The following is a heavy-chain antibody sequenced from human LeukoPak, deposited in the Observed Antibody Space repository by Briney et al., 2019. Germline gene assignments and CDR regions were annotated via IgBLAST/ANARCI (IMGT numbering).Heavy chain of an antibody. V-gene: IGHV3-21*01. Sequence: PGGSLRLSCVASGFTFSSDSMNWVRQAPGKGLEWVSSISSSSSYKYYTDSVKGRFTISRDNAKNSLYLQMNSLRAEDTAVYYCARSAAGTYYFDYWGQGTLVTVSS. CDR3: ARSAAGTYYFDY. J-gene: IGHJ4*02. CDR1: GFTFSSDS. D-gene: IGHD1-1*01. CDR2: ISSSSSYK.